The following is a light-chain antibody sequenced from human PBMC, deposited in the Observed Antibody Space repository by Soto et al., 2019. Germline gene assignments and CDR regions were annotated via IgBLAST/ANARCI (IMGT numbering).Light chain of an antibody. CDR1: QSISSSY. Sequence: ENVLTQSPRTLSLSPGERATLSCRASQSISSSYLAWYQQKPGQTPRLLIYHASNRATGIPDRFSGSGSGTDFTLTISRLEPEDFAVYYCQQYGDSLLTFGGGTKVEIK. CDR2: HAS. CDR3: QQYGDSLLT. J-gene: IGKJ4*01. V-gene: IGKV3-20*01.